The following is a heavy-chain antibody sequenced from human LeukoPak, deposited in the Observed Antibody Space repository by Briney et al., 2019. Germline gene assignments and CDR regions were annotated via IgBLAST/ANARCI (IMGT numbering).Heavy chain of an antibody. CDR2: MLYDGTDS. J-gene: IGHJ3*02. CDR3: ARDARALDAFDI. D-gene: IGHD6-6*01. V-gene: IGHV3-30*04. CDR1: GFSFSSYA. Sequence: GGSLRLSCAASGFSFSSYAFHWVRQAPGKGLEWVAAMLYDGTDSFYAGSVKGRFTISRDISSNTLYLNMNSLRVEDTAVYFCARDARALDAFDIWGQGTMVTVSS.